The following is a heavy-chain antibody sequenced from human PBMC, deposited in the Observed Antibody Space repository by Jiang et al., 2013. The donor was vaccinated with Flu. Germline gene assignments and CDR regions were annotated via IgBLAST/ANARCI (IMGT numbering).Heavy chain of an antibody. Sequence: PTCTVSGGSISSGGYYWSWIRQHPGKGLEWIGYIYYSGSTYYNPSLKSRVTISVDTSKNQFSLKLSSVTAADTAVYYCARLSGWELLRKFDYWGQGTLVTVSS. CDR3: ARLSGWELLRKFDY. CDR1: GGSISSGGYY. V-gene: IGHV4-31*03. CDR2: IYYSGST. D-gene: IGHD1-26*01. J-gene: IGHJ4*02.